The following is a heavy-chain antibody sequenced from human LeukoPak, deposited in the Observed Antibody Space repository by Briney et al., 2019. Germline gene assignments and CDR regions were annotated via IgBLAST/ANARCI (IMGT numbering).Heavy chain of an antibody. CDR2: IYYTGST. D-gene: IGHD6-19*01. J-gene: IGHJ3*02. Sequence: SETLSLTXTVSGGSISSSSYYWGWIRQPPGKGLEWIGSIYYTGSTYYNPSLKSRVTISVDTSKNQFSLKLSSVTAADTAVYYCARTSVHDAFDIWGQGTMVTVSS. CDR3: ARTSVHDAFDI. V-gene: IGHV4-39*01. CDR1: GGSISSSSYY.